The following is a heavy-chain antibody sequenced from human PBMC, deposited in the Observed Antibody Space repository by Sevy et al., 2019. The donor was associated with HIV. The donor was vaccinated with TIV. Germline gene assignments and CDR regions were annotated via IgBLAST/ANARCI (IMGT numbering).Heavy chain of an antibody. Sequence: GGSLRLSCAASGFTFSSYSMNWVRQAPGKGLEWVSSISNSSSYIYYADSVKGRFTISRDNAKNSLYLQMNSLRAEDTAVYYCARDRGITMVRGAPDYWGQGTLVTVSS. CDR1: GFTFSSYS. J-gene: IGHJ4*02. CDR3: ARDRGITMVRGAPDY. D-gene: IGHD3-10*01. V-gene: IGHV3-21*01. CDR2: ISNSSSYI.